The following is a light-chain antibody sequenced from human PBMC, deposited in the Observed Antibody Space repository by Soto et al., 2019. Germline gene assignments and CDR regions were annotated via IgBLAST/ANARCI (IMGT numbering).Light chain of an antibody. V-gene: IGKV3-20*01. Sequence: EIVLTQSPGTLSLSPGERATLSCRASQSVSSNFLAGYQQKRGQAPRLLIHGASSRATGIPDRFSGSGSGTDFTLTISRLEPEDFAVYYCQQYGSSPRTFGQGTKVDIK. CDR2: GAS. CDR3: QQYGSSPRT. J-gene: IGKJ1*01. CDR1: QSVSSNF.